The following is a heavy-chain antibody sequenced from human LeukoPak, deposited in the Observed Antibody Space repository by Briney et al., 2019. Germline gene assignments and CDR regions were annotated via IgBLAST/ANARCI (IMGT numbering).Heavy chain of an antibody. D-gene: IGHD3-3*01. Sequence: PSETLSLTCTVSGYSISSGYYWGWIRQPPGKGLERIGSIHHSGSTYYNPSLKSRVTISVDTSKNQFSLKLSSVTAADTAVYYCARNYDFWSGYYYFDYWGQGTLVTVSS. CDR2: IHHSGST. V-gene: IGHV4-38-2*02. J-gene: IGHJ4*02. CDR3: ARNYDFWSGYYYFDY. CDR1: GYSISSGYY.